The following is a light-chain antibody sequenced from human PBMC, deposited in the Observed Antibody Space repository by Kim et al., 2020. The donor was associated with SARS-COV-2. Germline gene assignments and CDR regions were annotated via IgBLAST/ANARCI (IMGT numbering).Light chain of an antibody. Sequence: VSQEQTASITCSGDKLGDKYACWYKQKPGQSPVLVIYQDTKRPSGIPERFSGSNSGNTATLTISGTQAMDEADYYCQAWDSSAVVFGGGTQLTVL. CDR1: KLGDKY. J-gene: IGLJ2*01. CDR2: QDT. V-gene: IGLV3-1*01. CDR3: QAWDSSAVV.